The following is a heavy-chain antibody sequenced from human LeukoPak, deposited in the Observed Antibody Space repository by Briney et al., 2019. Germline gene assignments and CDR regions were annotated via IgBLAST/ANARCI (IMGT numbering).Heavy chain of an antibody. V-gene: IGHV4-38-2*01. CDR3: ARRHFYCRGDNCYY. D-gene: IGHD2-15*01. CDR2: MYYSGTT. Sequence: KPSETLSLTCAVSGQSISSGYYWGWIRQPPGKGLEWIGSMYYSGTTYYNPSLKSRVTISVDTSKNQFSLKLSSVTAADTAVYYCARRHFYCRGDNCYYWGQGTLVTVSS. J-gene: IGHJ4*02. CDR1: GQSISSGYY.